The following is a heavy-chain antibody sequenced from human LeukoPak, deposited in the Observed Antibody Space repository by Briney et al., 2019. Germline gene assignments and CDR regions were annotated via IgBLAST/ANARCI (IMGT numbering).Heavy chain of an antibody. CDR3: ARYYYDSSGYYKSYYFDY. J-gene: IGHJ4*02. D-gene: IGHD3-22*01. CDR2: INPNSGGT. V-gene: IGHV1-2*06. Sequence: ASVKVSCKASGYTFTGYYMHWVRQAPGQGLEWMGRINPNSGGTNYAQKFQGRVTMTRDTSISTAYMELSRLRSDDTAVYYCARYYYDSSGYYKSYYFDYRGQGTLVTVSS. CDR1: GYTFTGYY.